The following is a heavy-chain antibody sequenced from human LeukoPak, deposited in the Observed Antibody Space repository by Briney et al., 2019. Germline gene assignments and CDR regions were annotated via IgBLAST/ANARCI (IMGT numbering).Heavy chain of an antibody. V-gene: IGHV4-59*01. D-gene: IGHD1-26*01. Sequence: SETLSLTCTVSGGSISIYYWSWIRQPPGKGLEWIGYIYYSGSTNYNPSLKSRVTISVDTSKNQFSLKLSSVTAADTAVYYCARGSGSYPLFDYWGQGTLVTVSS. J-gene: IGHJ4*02. CDR2: IYYSGST. CDR3: ARGSGSYPLFDY. CDR1: GGSISIYY.